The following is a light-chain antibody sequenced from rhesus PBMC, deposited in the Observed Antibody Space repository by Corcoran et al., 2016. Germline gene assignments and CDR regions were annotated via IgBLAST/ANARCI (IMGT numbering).Light chain of an antibody. J-gene: IGKJ1*01. CDR1: QVISKY. Sequence: DIQMSQSPSSLSASVGATVTITCQASQVISKYLAWYQQKPGKAPKFLIYDASNLPSGDPSRSSGSGSGTEFTLTISSLQPEDFGTYYCQQQLTYPWTFGQGTKVEVK. CDR3: QQQLTYPWT. V-gene: IGKV1-33*02. CDR2: DAS.